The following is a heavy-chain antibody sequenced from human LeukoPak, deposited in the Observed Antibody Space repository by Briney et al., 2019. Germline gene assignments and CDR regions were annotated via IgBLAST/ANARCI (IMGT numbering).Heavy chain of an antibody. J-gene: IGHJ4*02. Sequence: GGSLRLSCVASGFTFSDYWMHWVSQVPEKGLEWVARINRDGTTRSCADSVWGRFTISRDNAQNTVYLQMNGLKVDDTAVYFCARDFVVVSTPGDNFDYWGQGTLVTVSS. CDR2: INRDGTTR. D-gene: IGHD2-21*01. CDR1: GFTFSDYW. CDR3: ARDFVVVSTPGDNFDY. V-gene: IGHV3-74*01.